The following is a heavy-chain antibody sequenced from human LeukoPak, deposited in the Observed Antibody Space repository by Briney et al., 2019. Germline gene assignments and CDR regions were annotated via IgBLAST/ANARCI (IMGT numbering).Heavy chain of an antibody. CDR1: GFTFSSYW. CDR2: IKQDGSEK. V-gene: IGHV3-7*01. Sequence: GGSLRLSCAASGFTFSSYWMSWVRQAPGKGLEWVANIKQDGSEKYYVDSVEGRFTISRDNAKNSLYLQMNRLRAEDTAVYYCARYPQSGPPDYWGQGTLVTVSS. J-gene: IGHJ4*02. CDR3: ARYPQSGPPDY.